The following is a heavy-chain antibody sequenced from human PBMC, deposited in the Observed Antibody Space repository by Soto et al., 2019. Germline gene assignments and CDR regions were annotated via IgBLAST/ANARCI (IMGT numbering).Heavy chain of an antibody. CDR3: AGERVRGVAV. CDR1: GYTFTSYD. D-gene: IGHD2-21*01. J-gene: IGHJ6*02. V-gene: IGHV1-8*01. Sequence: QVQLVQSGAEVKKPGASVKVSCKASGYTFTSYDINWVRQATGQGLEWTGWMNPNSANTGYAQKFQGRVTMTRNTCMRTPHRELVSPRWESTAVYYCAGERVRGVAVWCQADAVTVPS. CDR2: MNPNSANT.